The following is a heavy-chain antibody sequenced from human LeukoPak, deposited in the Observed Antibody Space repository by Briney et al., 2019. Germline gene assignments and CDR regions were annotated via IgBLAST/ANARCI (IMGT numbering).Heavy chain of an antibody. CDR2: ISYDGSNK. CDR3: AREDYYDSSPGDV. Sequence: GGSLRLSCAASGFTFSSYAMHWVRQAPGKGLEWVAVISYDGSNKYYADSVKGRFTVSRDSSKNTLYLQMNSLRAEDTAVYYCAREDYYDSSPGDVWGQGTTVTVSS. J-gene: IGHJ6*02. D-gene: IGHD3-22*01. V-gene: IGHV3-30-3*01. CDR1: GFTFSSYA.